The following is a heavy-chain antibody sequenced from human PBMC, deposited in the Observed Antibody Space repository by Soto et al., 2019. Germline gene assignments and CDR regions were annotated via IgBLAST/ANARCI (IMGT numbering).Heavy chain of an antibody. CDR1: GYTFTSYG. CDR3: ARDRLAAAGTGDIDY. V-gene: IGHV1-18*01. CDR2: ISAYNGNT. Sequence: ASVKVSCKASGYTFTSYGISWVRQAPGQGLEWMGWISAYNGNTNYAQKLQGRVTMTTDTSTSTAYMELRSLRSDDTAVYYCARDRLAAAGTGDIDYWGQGTLVTVSS. D-gene: IGHD6-13*01. J-gene: IGHJ4*02.